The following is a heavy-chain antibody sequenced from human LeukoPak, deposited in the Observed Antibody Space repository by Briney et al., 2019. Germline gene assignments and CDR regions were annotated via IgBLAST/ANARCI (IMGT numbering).Heavy chain of an antibody. CDR2: MRPDGSEK. V-gene: IGHV3-7*04. CDR3: ARVGVTTISY. J-gene: IGHJ4*02. CDR1: GFTFSNYW. Sequence: GGSLRLSCAASGFTFSNYWMSWVRQAPGKGLEWVANMRPDGSEKYYVDSVKGRFTISRDNAKNSLYLQMNTLRADDTAVHYSARVGVTTISYWGQGTLVTVPS. D-gene: IGHD4-11*01.